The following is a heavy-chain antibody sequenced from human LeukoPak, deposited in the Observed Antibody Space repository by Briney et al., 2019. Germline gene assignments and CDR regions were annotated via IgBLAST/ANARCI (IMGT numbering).Heavy chain of an antibody. CDR1: GFTFSSYS. Sequence: GGSLRLSCAASGFTFSSYSMNWVRQAPGKWLERDSSITSRSRYIYYADSVKSRFTTSRDKAQHSLYLQMNSLRAQDTAVYYCARAGYCSGGSCYPDYWGQGTLVTVSS. CDR3: ARAGYCSGGSCYPDY. D-gene: IGHD2-15*01. J-gene: IGHJ4*02. V-gene: IGHV3-21*01. CDR2: ITSRSRYI.